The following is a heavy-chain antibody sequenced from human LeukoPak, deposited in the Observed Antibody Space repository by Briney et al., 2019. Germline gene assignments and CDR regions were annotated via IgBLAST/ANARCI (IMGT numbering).Heavy chain of an antibody. Sequence: GGSLRLSCAASGFTFSNYAMSWVRQAPGKGLEWVSIISGSGDNTHYADSVKGRFTISRDNSKNTLYLQMKTLRAEDTAIYYCARRGWLINFDYWGPGTLVTVSS. D-gene: IGHD5-12*01. V-gene: IGHV3-23*01. CDR2: ISGSGDNT. J-gene: IGHJ4*02. CDR1: GFTFSNYA. CDR3: ARRGWLINFDY.